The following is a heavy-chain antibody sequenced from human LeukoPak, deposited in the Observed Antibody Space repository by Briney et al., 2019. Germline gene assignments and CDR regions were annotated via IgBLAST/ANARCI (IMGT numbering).Heavy chain of an antibody. Sequence: GGSLRLSCAASGFTFSSYGIHWVRQAPGKGLEWVVVISSDGGTTYYADSVKGRFTISRDNSKNTLYLQMNNLTAEDTAVYYCTTELTSMDTDDYWGQGTLVTVSS. CDR1: GFTFSSYG. V-gene: IGHV3-33*08. J-gene: IGHJ4*02. CDR3: TTELTSMDTDDY. D-gene: IGHD4-23*01. CDR2: ISSDGGTT.